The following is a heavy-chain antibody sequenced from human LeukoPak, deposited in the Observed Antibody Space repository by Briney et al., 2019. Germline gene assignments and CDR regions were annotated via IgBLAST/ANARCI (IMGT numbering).Heavy chain of an antibody. CDR3: ARELGGSYDY. V-gene: IGHV3-73*01. CDR1: GFTFSGSA. Sequence: GGSLRLSCAASGFTFSGSALHWVRQASGKGLEWVGRIRSTANGYATAYAASVKGRFTISRDDSKNTAYLQMDSLRAEDTAVYYCARELGGSYDYWGQGTLVTVSS. J-gene: IGHJ4*02. CDR2: IRSTANGYAT. D-gene: IGHD1-26*01.